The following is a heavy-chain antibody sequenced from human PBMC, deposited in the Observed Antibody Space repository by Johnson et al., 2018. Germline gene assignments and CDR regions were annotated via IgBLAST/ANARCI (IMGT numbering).Heavy chain of an antibody. D-gene: IGHD5-18*01. CDR1: GFTFSSYW. CDR2: IKQDGSEK. CDR3: ARGLTRTWIQLWRDAFDI. Sequence: VQLVQSGGGLVQPGGSXRLSCAASGFTFSSYWMSWVRQAPGKGLEWVANIKQDGSEKYYVDSVKGRFTISRDNAKNSLYLQMNSLRAEDTAVYYGARGLTRTWIQLWRDAFDIWGQGTMVTVSS. J-gene: IGHJ3*02. V-gene: IGHV3-7*01.